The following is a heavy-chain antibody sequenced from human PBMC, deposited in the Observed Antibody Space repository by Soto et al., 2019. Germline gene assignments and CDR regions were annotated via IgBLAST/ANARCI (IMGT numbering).Heavy chain of an antibody. Sequence: QVQLVQSGAEVKKPGSSVKVSCKASGGTFSSYTISWVRQAPGQGLEWMGRIIPILGIANYAQKFQGRVTITADKSTNTAYMELSSLRSEDTAVYYCARDRNTRTTVTLLDCWGQGTLVTVSS. CDR1: GGTFSSYT. D-gene: IGHD4-17*01. CDR3: ARDRNTRTTVTLLDC. V-gene: IGHV1-69*08. J-gene: IGHJ4*02. CDR2: IIPILGIA.